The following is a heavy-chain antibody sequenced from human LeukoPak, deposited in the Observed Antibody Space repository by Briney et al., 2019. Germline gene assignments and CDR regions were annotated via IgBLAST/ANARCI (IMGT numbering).Heavy chain of an antibody. V-gene: IGHV4-61*02. Sequence: SETLSLTCTVSGGSISSGSYYWSWLRQPAGKGLEWIGRIYTSGSTNYNPSLKSRVTISVDTSKNQFSLKLSSVTAADTAVYYCARGDTGYYYYMDVWGKGTTVTVSS. D-gene: IGHD5-18*01. CDR3: ARGDTGYYYYMDV. J-gene: IGHJ6*03. CDR2: IYTSGST. CDR1: GGSISSGSYY.